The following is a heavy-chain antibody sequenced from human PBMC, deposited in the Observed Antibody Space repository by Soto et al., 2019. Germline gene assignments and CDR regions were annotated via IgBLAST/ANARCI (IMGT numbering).Heavy chain of an antibody. CDR3: ARIGRGQWLVRMGQARHDPRVINWFDP. Sequence: QVQLQQWGAGLLTPSETLSLTCAVYGGSFSGYYWSWIRQPPGKGLEWIGEINHSGSTNYNPSLKSRVTMSVDTSKNQFSLKLSSVTAADTAVYYCARIGRGQWLVRMGQARHDPRVINWFDPWGPGTLVIVSS. V-gene: IGHV4-34*01. D-gene: IGHD6-19*01. CDR2: INHSGST. J-gene: IGHJ5*02. CDR1: GGSFSGYY.